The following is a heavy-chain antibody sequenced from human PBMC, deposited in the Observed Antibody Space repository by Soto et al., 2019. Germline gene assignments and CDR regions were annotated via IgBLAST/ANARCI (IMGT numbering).Heavy chain of an antibody. D-gene: IGHD3-22*01. CDR3: AREGGSYDSGGYFFRCAFDI. V-gene: IGHV4-31*03. CDR1: GDSISRIDYY. J-gene: IGHJ3*02. Sequence: LSLTCSVSGDSISRIDYYWTWISQHPEKGLDWIPNIYFRWNTYYSPSLKSRLTISVDTSKNQFSLKLTSVTAADTAVYYCAREGGSYDSGGYFFRCAFDIWGQGTMVTVSS. CDR2: IYFRWNT.